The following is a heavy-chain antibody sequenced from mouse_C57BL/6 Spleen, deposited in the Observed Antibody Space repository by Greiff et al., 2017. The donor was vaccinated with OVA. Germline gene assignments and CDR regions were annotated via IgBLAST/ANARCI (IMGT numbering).Heavy chain of an antibody. CDR3: ARPETGSWYFDV. CDR1: GFTFSDYG. D-gene: IGHD4-1*01. V-gene: IGHV5-17*01. CDR2: ISSGSSTI. J-gene: IGHJ1*03. Sequence: EVKLVESGGGLVKPGGSLKLSCAASGFTFSDYGMHWVRQAPEKGLEWVAYISSGSSTIYYADTVKGRFTISRDNAKNTLFLQMTSLRSEDTAMYYCARPETGSWYFDVWGTGTTVTVSS.